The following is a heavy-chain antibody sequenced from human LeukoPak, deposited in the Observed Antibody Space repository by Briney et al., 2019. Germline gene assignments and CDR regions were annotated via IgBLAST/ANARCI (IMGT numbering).Heavy chain of an antibody. CDR3: ARKLGGTQCGGDCFFDH. CDR2: ISPTGSYT. J-gene: IGHJ4*02. Sequence: GGSLRLSCEASGFMLNVYYMSWFRLAPGKGREWIGYISPTGSYTTYADSVRGRFTFSRDNAKNLLFLQMNDLRTEDTAVYYCARKLGGTQCGGDCFFDHWGQGTRVAVSS. V-gene: IGHV3-11*03. CDR1: GFMLNVYY. D-gene: IGHD2-21*02.